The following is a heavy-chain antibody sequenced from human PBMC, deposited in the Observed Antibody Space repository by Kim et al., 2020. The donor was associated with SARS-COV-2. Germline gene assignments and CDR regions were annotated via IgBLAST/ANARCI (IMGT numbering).Heavy chain of an antibody. CDR2: IYYSGSA. CDR3: ASGDIAAAGLSN. V-gene: IGHV4-59*01. Sequence: SETLSLTCTVSGGSISSYYWSWIRQPPGKGLEWIGYIYYSGSANYNPSLKSRVTISMDTSKNQFSLKLTSVTAADTAVYYCASGDIAAAGLSNWGQGTLVTVSS. J-gene: IGHJ4*02. CDR1: GGSISSYY. D-gene: IGHD6-13*01.